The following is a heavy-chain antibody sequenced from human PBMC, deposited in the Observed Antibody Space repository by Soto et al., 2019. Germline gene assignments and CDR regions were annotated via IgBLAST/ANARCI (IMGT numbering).Heavy chain of an antibody. V-gene: IGHV4-31*03. J-gene: IGHJ5*02. CDR1: GGSISSGGYY. Sequence: QVQLQESGPGLVKPSQTLSLTCTVSGGSISSGGYYWSWRRPHPGKGLEWIGDIYYSGSTYYNQSLKSRVTISVDTSKNQFTLKLSSVTAADAAVYYCARSVFPWGQGTLGTVSS. CDR2: IYYSGST. CDR3: ARSVFP.